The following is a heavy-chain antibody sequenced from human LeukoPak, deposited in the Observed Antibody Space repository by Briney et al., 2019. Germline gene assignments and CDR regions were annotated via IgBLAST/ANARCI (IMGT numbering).Heavy chain of an antibody. CDR3: AATYYYDGSGDY. V-gene: IGHV3-48*04. CDR2: ISSTGSNI. Sequence: PGGSLRLSCAASGFTFSSYGMHWVRQAPGKGLEWVSYISSTGSNIYYADSVKGRFTISRDNAKNSLYLLMNSLRTEDTAVYYCAATYYYDGSGDYWGQGTLVTVSS. J-gene: IGHJ4*02. D-gene: IGHD3-22*01. CDR1: GFTFSSYG.